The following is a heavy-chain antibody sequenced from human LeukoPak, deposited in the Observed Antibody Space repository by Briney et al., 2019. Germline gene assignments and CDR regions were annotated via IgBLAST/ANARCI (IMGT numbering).Heavy chain of an antibody. Sequence: PGGSLRLSCAASGFNFSDYYVSWIRQAPGKGLEWISYISNTGRTIYYADSAKGRFTISRDNAKNSLYLQMNSLRAQDTAVYYCARDHASGNSGSQCDSWGQGTLVTVSS. CDR1: GFNFSDYY. J-gene: IGHJ4*02. D-gene: IGHD5-12*01. CDR3: ARDHASGNSGSQCDS. V-gene: IGHV3-11*01. CDR2: ISNTGRTI.